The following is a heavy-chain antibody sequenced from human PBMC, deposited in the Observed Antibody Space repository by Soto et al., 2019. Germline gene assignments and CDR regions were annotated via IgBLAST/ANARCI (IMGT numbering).Heavy chain of an antibody. D-gene: IGHD6-13*01. CDR2: MNNDGSYI. J-gene: IGHJ3*02. V-gene: IGHV3-74*01. CDR3: VRGGYMHACDI. Sequence: EVQLVESGGGLVQPGGSLRLSCAASGFTFSSYWRYWVRQAPGKGLEWVSHMNNDGSYIIYAESVKGRFTFCRDNAKNTLYLQMTSLRAEDTAVYYCVRGGYMHACDIWGQGTMVTVSS. CDR1: GFTFSSYW.